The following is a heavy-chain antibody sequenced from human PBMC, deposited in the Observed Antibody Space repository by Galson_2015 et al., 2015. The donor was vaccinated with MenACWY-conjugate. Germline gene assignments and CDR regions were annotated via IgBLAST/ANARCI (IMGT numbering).Heavy chain of an antibody. CDR3: ASHLLGNIGYD. CDR2: ISGKNGNA. Sequence: SVKVSCKTSGYTFRNYGSTWVRQAPGQGLEWMGRISGKNGNAIYAQKFQDRFIMTTDASTNTAYMELGSLRSDDTATYYCASHLLGNIGYDWGQGTLVTVSS. J-gene: IGHJ1*01. D-gene: IGHD2/OR15-2a*01. V-gene: IGHV1-18*01. CDR1: GYTFRNYG.